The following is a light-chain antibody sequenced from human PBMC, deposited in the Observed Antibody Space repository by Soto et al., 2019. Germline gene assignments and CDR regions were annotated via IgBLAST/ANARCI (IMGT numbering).Light chain of an antibody. CDR1: HSVSSY. CDR3: QQAYTTPWT. CDR2: AES. J-gene: IGKJ1*01. V-gene: IGKV1-39*01. Sequence: DTQMTQSPSSLSASVGDRVTISCRASHSVSSYLNWYQQKPGKAPKLLIYAESSFQSGVPSRFSGSGSGTDFTLTISGLQPEDCATYYCQQAYTTPWTFGQGTKVEIK.